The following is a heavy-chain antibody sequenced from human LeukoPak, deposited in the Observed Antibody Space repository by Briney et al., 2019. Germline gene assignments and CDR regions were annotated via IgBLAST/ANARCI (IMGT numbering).Heavy chain of an antibody. V-gene: IGHV4-59*01. CDR1: GGSISTYY. Sequence: SETLSLTCTVSGGSISTYYWSWIREPPGKGMEWIGYIYNSGSTNYNPSLKSRVTISVDTSKNKFSLKLSSVTAADTAVYYCARGGYSYGYDDDFDYWGQGTLVTVSS. J-gene: IGHJ4*02. CDR3: ARGGYSYGYDDDFDY. CDR2: IYNSGST. D-gene: IGHD5-18*01.